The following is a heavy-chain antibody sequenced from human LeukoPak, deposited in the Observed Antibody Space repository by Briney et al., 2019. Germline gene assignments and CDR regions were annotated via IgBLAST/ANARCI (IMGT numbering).Heavy chain of an antibody. CDR1: GFTFSTYA. CDR3: ATRQTTVDYYDC. CDR2: ISSGGTT. D-gene: IGHD4-23*01. V-gene: IGHV3-23*01. J-gene: IGHJ4*02. Sequence: GGSLRLSCVVSGFTFSTYAMNWARQAPGKGLEWVSAISSGGTTYYADSVKGRFSISRDNSKNTVYLQMNSLRAEDTAVYYCATRQTTVDYYDCWGQGTLVTVSS.